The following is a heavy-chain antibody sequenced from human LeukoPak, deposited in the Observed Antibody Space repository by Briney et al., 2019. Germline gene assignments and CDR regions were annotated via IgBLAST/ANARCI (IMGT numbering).Heavy chain of an antibody. Sequence: GESLQISCKGSGYIFNSYWIGWVRQLPGKGLEWMGIIYPVDSDTRYSPSFQGQVTISADKSISTAYLQWSSLKASDTAMYYCARQSITVSGTFDYWGQGTLVTVSS. CDR2: IYPVDSDT. D-gene: IGHD6-19*01. CDR3: ARQSITVSGTFDY. V-gene: IGHV5-51*01. CDR1: GYIFNSYW. J-gene: IGHJ4*02.